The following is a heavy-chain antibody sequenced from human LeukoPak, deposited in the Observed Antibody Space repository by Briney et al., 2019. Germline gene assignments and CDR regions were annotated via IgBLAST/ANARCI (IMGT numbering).Heavy chain of an antibody. V-gene: IGHV3-20*04. CDR1: GFTFDDYG. D-gene: IGHD3-22*01. CDR2: INWNGGST. J-gene: IGHJ4*02. Sequence: GGSLRLSCAASGFTFDDYGMSWVRQAPGKGLEWVSGINWNGGSTGYADSVKGRFTISRDNAKNSLYLQMNSLRAEDTALYYCAKDRTNYYDTSGYLFGGQGTLVTVSS. CDR3: AKDRTNYYDTSGYLF.